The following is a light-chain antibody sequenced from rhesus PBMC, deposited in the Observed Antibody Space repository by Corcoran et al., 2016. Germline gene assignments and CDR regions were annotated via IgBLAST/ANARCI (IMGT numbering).Light chain of an antibody. CDR1: QGITND. CDR2: AAS. V-gene: IGKV1-33*02. CDR3: QHYYSTPWT. J-gene: IGKJ1*01. Sequence: DIQMTQSPSSLSASVGDRVTITCRASQGITNDLAWYQQKPGETPKRLIYAASSLQSGVPSRFSGSGSGTDFTLTISSLQSEDCATYYCQHYYSTPWTFGQGTKVEIK.